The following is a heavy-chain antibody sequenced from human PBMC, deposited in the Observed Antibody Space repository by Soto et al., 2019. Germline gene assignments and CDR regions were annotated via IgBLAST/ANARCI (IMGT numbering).Heavy chain of an antibody. J-gene: IGHJ4*02. Sequence: QVQLQESGPGLVKPSETLSLTCTVSGGSISSYYWSWIRQPPGKGLEWIGYIYYSGSTNYNPSLKSRVTISVATSKNQFSLKLSSVTAADTAVYYCARLVWGSYYFDYWGQGTLVTVSS. CDR1: GGSISSYY. V-gene: IGHV4-59*01. CDR3: ARLVWGSYYFDY. D-gene: IGHD3-16*01. CDR2: IYYSGST.